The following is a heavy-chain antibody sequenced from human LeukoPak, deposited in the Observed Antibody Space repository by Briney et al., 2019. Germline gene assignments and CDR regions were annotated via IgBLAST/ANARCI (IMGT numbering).Heavy chain of an antibody. Sequence: SETLSLTCTVSGGSISSYYGSWIRQPPGKGLERIGCIYYSGYTNYKSSLKSRVTISVDTSKNQFSLKLSSVTAADTAVYYCARTTMVRGTYYMDVWGKGTTVTVSS. CDR3: ARTTMVRGTYYMDV. CDR2: IYYSGYT. CDR1: GGSISSYY. D-gene: IGHD3-10*01. J-gene: IGHJ6*03. V-gene: IGHV4-59*01.